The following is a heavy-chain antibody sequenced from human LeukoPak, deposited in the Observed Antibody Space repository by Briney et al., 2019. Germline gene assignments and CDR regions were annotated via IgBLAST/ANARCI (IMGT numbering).Heavy chain of an antibody. D-gene: IGHD4-17*01. J-gene: IGHJ4*02. V-gene: IGHV3-23*01. CDR1: GFTFINYA. CDR2: ISGSGDST. Sequence: GGSLRLSCVASGFTFINYAMTWVRQAPGKGLEWVSTISGSGDSTYYADSVKGRFTISRDNSKNTLHLQMSGLRAEDSAVYYCAKDRRNDYAQGLDYWGQGTLVTVSS. CDR3: AKDRRNDYAQGLDY.